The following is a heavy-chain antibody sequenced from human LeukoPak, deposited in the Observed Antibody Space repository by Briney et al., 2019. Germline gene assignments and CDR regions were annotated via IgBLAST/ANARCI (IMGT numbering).Heavy chain of an antibody. CDR1: GYTFTSYD. CDR2: MNPNSGNT. Sequence: ASVKVSCKASGYTFTSYDINWVRQATGQGLEWKGWMNPNSGNTGYAQKFQGRVTITRNTSISTAYMELSSLRSEDTAVYYCARGFVVVPGRKNWFDPWGQGTLVTVSS. D-gene: IGHD2-2*01. J-gene: IGHJ5*02. V-gene: IGHV1-8*03. CDR3: ARGFVVVPGRKNWFDP.